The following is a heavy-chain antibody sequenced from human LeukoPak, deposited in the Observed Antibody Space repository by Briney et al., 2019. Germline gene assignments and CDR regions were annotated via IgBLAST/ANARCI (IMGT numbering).Heavy chain of an antibody. V-gene: IGHV4-4*02. D-gene: IGHD6-13*01. CDR2: IYYCGRT. CDR1: RCAISKSKW. Sequence: PSETLSLTCAVSRCAISKSKWWSLGRQPPGKGLELTGYIYYCGRTYYNSSLKSRLTISVDESTNPSSLQLRSVTAEDTAVYYCARVVEAGRDYYFDYWGQGTLVTVSS. CDR3: ARVVEAGRDYYFDY. J-gene: IGHJ4*02.